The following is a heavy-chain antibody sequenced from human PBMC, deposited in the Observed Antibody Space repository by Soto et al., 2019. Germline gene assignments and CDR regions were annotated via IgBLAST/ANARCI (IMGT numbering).Heavy chain of an antibody. CDR3: AKIVGRDGWYFDL. CDR2: ISYDGSNK. D-gene: IGHD1-26*01. Sequence: QVQLVESGGGVVQPGRSLRLSCAASGFTFSSYGMHWVRQAPGKGLEWVAVISYDGSNKYYADSVKGRFTISRDNSKNTRYLQMNSLRAEDTAVYYCAKIVGRDGWYFDLWGRGTLVTVSS. J-gene: IGHJ2*01. CDR1: GFTFSSYG. V-gene: IGHV3-30*18.